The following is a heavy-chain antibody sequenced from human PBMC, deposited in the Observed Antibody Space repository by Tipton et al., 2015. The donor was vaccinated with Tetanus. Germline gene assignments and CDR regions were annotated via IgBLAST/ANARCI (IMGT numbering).Heavy chain of an antibody. J-gene: IGHJ4*02. Sequence: SLRLSCAASGFVFTNYAMSWIRQAPGKGLKWVSSISGGGIRTYYADSVKGRFTVSRDNSKNTIYLEMNSLRAEDTAVYYCAKVSPYQPLLTYIDYWGQGTLVTVSS. CDR1: GFVFTNYA. CDR3: AKVSPYQPLLTYIDY. CDR2: ISGGGIRT. V-gene: IGHV3-23*01. D-gene: IGHD2-2*01.